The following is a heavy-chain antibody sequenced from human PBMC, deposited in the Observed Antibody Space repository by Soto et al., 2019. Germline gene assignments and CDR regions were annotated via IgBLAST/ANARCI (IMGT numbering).Heavy chain of an antibody. J-gene: IGHJ6*02. CDR1: GFTFSSYW. CDR2: INSDGSST. Sequence: GGSLRLSCAASGFTFSSYWMHWGRQAPGKGLVWVSRINSDGSSTSYADSVKGRFTISRDNAKDTLYLQMNSLRAEDTAVYYCARDFRYCSGGSCYLGYYYYGMDVWGQGTTVTVSS. V-gene: IGHV3-74*01. D-gene: IGHD2-15*01. CDR3: ARDFRYCSGGSCYLGYYYYGMDV.